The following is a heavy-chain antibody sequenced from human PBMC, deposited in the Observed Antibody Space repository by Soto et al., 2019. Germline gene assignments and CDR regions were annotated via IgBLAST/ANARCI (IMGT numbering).Heavy chain of an antibody. D-gene: IGHD4-17*01. CDR2: INPSGGST. Sequence: QVQLVQSGAEVKKPGASVKVSCKASRYTFTSYYMHWVRQAPGQGLEWMGIINPSGGSTSYAQKFQGRVTMTRDTSTSTVYMELSSLRSEDTAVYYCAVIGTYTVTIDYWGQGTLVTVSS. CDR3: AVIGTYTVTIDY. CDR1: RYTFTSYY. J-gene: IGHJ4*02. V-gene: IGHV1-46*01.